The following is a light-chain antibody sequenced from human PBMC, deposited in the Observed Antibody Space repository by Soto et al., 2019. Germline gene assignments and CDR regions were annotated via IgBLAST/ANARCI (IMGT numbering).Light chain of an antibody. CDR1: SSDVGSYNL. CDR3: CSYAGSSTFVV. J-gene: IGLJ2*01. V-gene: IGLV2-23*03. Sequence: QSALTQPASVSGPPGQSITISCTGTSSDVGSYNLVSWYQQHPGKAPKLIIFEGTKRPSGVSNRFSGSKSGNTASLTISGLQADDEADYYCCSYAGSSTFVVFGGGTKLTVL. CDR2: EGT.